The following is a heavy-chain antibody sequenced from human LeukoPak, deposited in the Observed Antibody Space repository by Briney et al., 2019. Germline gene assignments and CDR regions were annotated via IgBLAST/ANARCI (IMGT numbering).Heavy chain of an antibody. CDR3: ARASMVRGHKILYYYGMAV. J-gene: IGHJ6*02. CDR2: IYYSGST. CDR1: GGSISSYY. Sequence: PSETLSLTCTVSGGSISSYYWSWIRQPPGKGLEWLGYIYYSGSTNYNPSLKSRVTISVDTSKNQFSLKLSSVTAADTAVYYCARASMVRGHKILYYYGMAVWAQRTTVTVSS. V-gene: IGHV4-59*01. D-gene: IGHD3-10*01.